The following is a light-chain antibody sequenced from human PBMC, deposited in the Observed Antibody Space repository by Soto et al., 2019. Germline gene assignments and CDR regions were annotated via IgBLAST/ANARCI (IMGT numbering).Light chain of an antibody. Sequence: QSVLTQPASVSGSPGQSITISCTGCSSDVGAYHFGCCYQHHPGEAPKLILSEVTARPSGVSGRFSGSKSGTTASLTISGLKADDEANYYCRSYTSSNTPYVFGSGTKGTVL. CDR2: EVT. V-gene: IGLV2-14*01. CDR3: RSYTSSNTPYV. CDR1: SSDVGAYHF. J-gene: IGLJ1*01.